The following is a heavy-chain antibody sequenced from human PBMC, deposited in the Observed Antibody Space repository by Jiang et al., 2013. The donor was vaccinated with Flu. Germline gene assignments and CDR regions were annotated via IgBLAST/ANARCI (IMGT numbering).Heavy chain of an antibody. V-gene: IGHV2-26*01. CDR1: GFSLSNARMG. J-gene: IGHJ4*02. CDR3: ARINGDSSGITNYYFDY. CDR2: IFSNDEK. D-gene: IGHD3-22*01. Sequence: KPTQTLTLTCTVSGFSLSNARMGVSWIRQPPGKALEWLAHIFSNDEKSYSTSLKSRLTISKDTSKSQVVLTMTNMDPVDTATYYCARINGDSSGITNYYFDYWGQGTLVTVSS.